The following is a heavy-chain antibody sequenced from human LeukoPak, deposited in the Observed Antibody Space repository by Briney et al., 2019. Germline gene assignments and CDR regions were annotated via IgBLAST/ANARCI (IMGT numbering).Heavy chain of an antibody. CDR2: IYHSGST. Sequence: PAETLSLTCAVSGGSISSGGYSWSWIRQPPGKGLEWIGYIYHSGSTYYNPSLKSRVTISVDRSKNQFSLKLNCVTAADTAVYYCARDRYGDHTYFDYWGQGTLVTVSS. D-gene: IGHD4-17*01. CDR3: ARDRYGDHTYFDY. CDR1: GGSISSGGYS. J-gene: IGHJ4*02. V-gene: IGHV4-30-2*01.